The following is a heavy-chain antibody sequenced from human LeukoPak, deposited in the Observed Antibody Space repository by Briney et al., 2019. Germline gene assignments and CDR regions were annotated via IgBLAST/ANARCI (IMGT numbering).Heavy chain of an antibody. Sequence: ETLSLTCAVYGGSFSGYYWSWVRQAPGKGLEWVSAISGSGGSTYYADSVKGRFTISRDNSKNTLYLQMNSLRAEDTAVYYCAKDRDVLYWGQGTLVTVSS. CDR1: GGSFSGYY. D-gene: IGHD3-16*01. CDR3: AKDRDVLY. CDR2: ISGSGGST. J-gene: IGHJ4*02. V-gene: IGHV3-23*01.